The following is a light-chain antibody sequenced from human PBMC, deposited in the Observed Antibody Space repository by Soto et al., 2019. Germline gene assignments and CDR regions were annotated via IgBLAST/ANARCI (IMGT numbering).Light chain of an antibody. Sequence: DILMTQSPATLAVSPGERATLSCKASQSLTKNLAWYQQSPGQTPRLLISDASTTATGIPGRFSGSGSGTDFTLTISSLQSEDFAVYYCQQYNNWRTVGQGTKVDSK. J-gene: IGKJ1*01. V-gene: IGKV3-15*01. CDR2: DAS. CDR3: QQYNNWRT. CDR1: QSLTKN.